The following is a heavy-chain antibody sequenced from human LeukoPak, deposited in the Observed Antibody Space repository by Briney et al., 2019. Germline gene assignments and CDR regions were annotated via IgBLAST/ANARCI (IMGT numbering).Heavy chain of an antibody. Sequence: PGGSLRLSCAASGFTFSTFAMIWVRQAPGKGLEWLSYISGDSGDANYADSVKGRFTISRDNAKNSLYLQMNSLRAEDTAVYYCAKDRSFAAQYYFDYWGQGTLVTVSS. CDR2: ISGDSGDA. CDR1: GFTFSTFA. CDR3: AKDRSFAAQYYFDY. J-gene: IGHJ4*02. V-gene: IGHV3/OR16-8*01. D-gene: IGHD3-16*02.